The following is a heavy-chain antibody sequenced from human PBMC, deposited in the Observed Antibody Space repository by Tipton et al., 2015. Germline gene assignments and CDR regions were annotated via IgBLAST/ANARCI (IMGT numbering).Heavy chain of an antibody. CDR3: ARETYYYDSSGYYLGWFDP. V-gene: IGHV4-59*12. J-gene: IGHJ5*02. Sequence: TLSLTCTVSGGSISSYYWNWIRQPPGKGLEWIGYIYYSGSTTYNPSLKSRVTMSVDTSKNQFSLKLTSVTAADTAVYYCARETYYYDSSGYYLGWFDPWGQGTLVTVSS. D-gene: IGHD3-22*01. CDR2: IYYSGST. CDR1: GGSISSYY.